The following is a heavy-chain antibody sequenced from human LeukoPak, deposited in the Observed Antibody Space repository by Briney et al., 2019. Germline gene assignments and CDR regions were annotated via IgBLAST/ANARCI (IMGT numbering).Heavy chain of an antibody. CDR2: IYYSGSS. V-gene: IGHV4-34*01. Sequence: SETLSLTCAVYGGSFSGYYWSWIRQPPGKGLEWIGSIYYSGSSFDNPALKSRVTISVDTSKNQFSLKLSSVTAADTAVYYCARHRSGWLQSSFDYWGQGTLVTVSS. J-gene: IGHJ4*02. D-gene: IGHD5-24*01. CDR1: GGSFSGYY. CDR3: ARHRSGWLQSSFDY.